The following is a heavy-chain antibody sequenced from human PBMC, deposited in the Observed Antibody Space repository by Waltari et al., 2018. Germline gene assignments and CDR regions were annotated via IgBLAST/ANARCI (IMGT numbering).Heavy chain of an antibody. CDR2: VYYSGTT. Sequence: QLQLQESGPGLVKPSETLSLSCSVSGDSISSSNYSWGWIRPPPGKGLEWIASVYYSGTTYYNPSLKSRVTISADTSRNQFYLRLTSVTATDTAVYYCARSSAGMPRWLGDYWGQGILVTVSS. CDR1: GDSISSSNYS. J-gene: IGHJ4*02. D-gene: IGHD5-12*01. V-gene: IGHV4-39*01. CDR3: ARSSAGMPRWLGDY.